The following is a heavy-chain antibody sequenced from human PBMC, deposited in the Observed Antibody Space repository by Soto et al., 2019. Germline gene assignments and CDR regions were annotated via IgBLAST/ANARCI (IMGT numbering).Heavy chain of an antibody. CDR1: GYTFTSYY. CDR3: ASGIAAAGPDY. Sequence: ASVKVSCKASGYTFTSYYMHRVRQAPGQGLEWMGIINPSGGSTSYAQKFQGRVTMTRDTSTSTVYMELSSLRSEDTAVYYCASGIAAAGPDYWGQGTLVTVSS. D-gene: IGHD6-13*01. CDR2: INPSGGST. V-gene: IGHV1-46*01. J-gene: IGHJ4*02.